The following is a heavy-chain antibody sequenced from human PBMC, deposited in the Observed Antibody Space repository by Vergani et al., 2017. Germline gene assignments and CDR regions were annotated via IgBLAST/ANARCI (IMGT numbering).Heavy chain of an antibody. CDR2: ISGSGGST. V-gene: IGHV3-23*01. Sequence: EVQLLESGGGLVQPGGSLRLSCAASGFTFSSYAMSWVRQAPGKGLEWGSAISGSGGSTYYADSVKGRFTISRDNSKNTLYLQMNSLRAEDTAVYYCAKDISITHYYYGMDVWGQGTTVTVSS. CDR1: GFTFSSYA. D-gene: IGHD3-10*01. J-gene: IGHJ6*02. CDR3: AKDISITHYYYGMDV.